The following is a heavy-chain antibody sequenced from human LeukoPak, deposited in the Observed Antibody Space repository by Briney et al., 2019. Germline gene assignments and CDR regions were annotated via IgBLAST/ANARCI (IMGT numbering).Heavy chain of an antibody. CDR1: GGSMSTSNW. Sequence: PSGTLSLTCAVSGGSMSTSNWWSWVRQPPGKGLEWIGEIYHSGSTNYNPSLKSRVTISVDKSKNQFSLKLSSVTAADTAVYYCARLYYYDSSGYDDYWGQGTLVTVSS. J-gene: IGHJ4*02. CDR3: ARLYYYDSSGYDDY. D-gene: IGHD3-22*01. CDR2: IYHSGST. V-gene: IGHV4-4*02.